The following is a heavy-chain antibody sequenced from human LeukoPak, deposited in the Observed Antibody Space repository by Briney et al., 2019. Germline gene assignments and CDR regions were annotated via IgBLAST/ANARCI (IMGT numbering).Heavy chain of an antibody. CDR1: GDSISSSSSY. D-gene: IGHD3-10*01. Sequence: SETLSLTCTVSGDSISSSSSYWSWIRQPPGKGLEWIGEINHSGSTNYNPSLKSRVTISVDTSKNQFSLKLSSVTAADTAVYYCARHLGIVYYYGSGSLNWFDPWGQGTLATVSS. CDR2: INHSGST. V-gene: IGHV4-39*01. J-gene: IGHJ5*02. CDR3: ARHLGIVYYYGSGSLNWFDP.